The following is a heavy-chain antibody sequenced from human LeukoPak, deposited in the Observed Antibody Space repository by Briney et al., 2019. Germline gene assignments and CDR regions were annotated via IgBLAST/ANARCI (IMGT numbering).Heavy chain of an antibody. CDR2: IYNDGTT. CDR3: TKAGGPWD. V-gene: IGHV3-53*01. J-gene: IGHJ4*02. CDR1: GFTVITSF. Sequence: GGSLRLSCAASGFTVITSFMSWVRQAPGKGLEWISVIYNDGTTYYADSVKGRFTISRDNPKNTLYLQMNTLRAEDTAVYYCTKAGGPWDWGQGTLVTVSS. D-gene: IGHD3-16*01.